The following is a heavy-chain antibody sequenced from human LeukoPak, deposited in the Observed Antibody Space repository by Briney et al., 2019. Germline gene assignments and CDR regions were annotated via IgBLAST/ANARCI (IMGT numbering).Heavy chain of an antibody. V-gene: IGHV4-61*01. D-gene: IGHD1-14*01. CDR3: VRQNGGPGPIDV. J-gene: IGHJ3*01. CDR2: IYYNGNT. Sequence: KPSETLSLTCTVSDGSVNSGSFYWSWIRRSPGKTLEWIGYIYYNGNTNFNPFLRSRVTLSINTSKNQFSLKMTSVTAADTAKYYCVRQNGGPGPIDVWGHGTKVTVSS. CDR1: DGSVNSGSFY.